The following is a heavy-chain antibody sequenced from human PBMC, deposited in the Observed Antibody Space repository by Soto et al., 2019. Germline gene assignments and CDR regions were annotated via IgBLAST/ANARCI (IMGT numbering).Heavy chain of an antibody. CDR1: GGSLSGYY. V-gene: IGHV4-34*01. Sequence: SETLSLTCAVYGGSLSGYYWSWIRQPPGKGLEWIGEINHSGSTNYNPSLKSRVTISVDTSKNQFSLKLSSVTAADTAVYYCARGRQSTDLKCYYYYGKDVWGRGPTVTVSS. J-gene: IGHJ6*02. CDR3: ARGRQSTDLKCYYYYGKDV. CDR2: INHSGST.